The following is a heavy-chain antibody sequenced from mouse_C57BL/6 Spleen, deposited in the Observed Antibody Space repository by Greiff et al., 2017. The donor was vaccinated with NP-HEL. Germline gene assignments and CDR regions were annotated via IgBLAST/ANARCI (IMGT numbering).Heavy chain of an antibody. D-gene: IGHD2-4*01. J-gene: IGHJ2*01. V-gene: IGHV2-2*01. Sequence: QVQLKESGPGLVQPSQSLSITCTVSGFSLTSYGVHWVRQSPGKGLEWLGVIWSGGSTDYNAAFISRLSISKDNSKSQVFFKRNSLQADYTAINYCARSGMITTNYFGYWGQGTTLTVSS. CDR2: IWSGGST. CDR1: GFSLTSYG. CDR3: ARSGMITTNYFGY.